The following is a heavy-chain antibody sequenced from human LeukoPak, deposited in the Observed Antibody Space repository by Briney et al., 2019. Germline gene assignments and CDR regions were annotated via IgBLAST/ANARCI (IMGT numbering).Heavy chain of an antibody. Sequence: PSETLSLTCTVSGSSIGIYSCGWIRHPPGERLEWIGYIYTTVTTNHNHSLQSRVTMSIDTSKSQVSRRLISVTAADTAVFYCARHRAEMATITDDAVDMWGQGTMVTVSS. V-gene: IGHV4-4*09. CDR2: IYTTVTT. CDR3: ARHRAEMATITDDAVDM. CDR1: GSSIGIYS. J-gene: IGHJ3*02. D-gene: IGHD5-24*01.